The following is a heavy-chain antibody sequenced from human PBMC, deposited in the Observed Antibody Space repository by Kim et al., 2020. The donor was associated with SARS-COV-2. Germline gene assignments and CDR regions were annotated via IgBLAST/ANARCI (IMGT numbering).Heavy chain of an antibody. CDR2: IKRDGSEN. CDR3: ARGVLPGY. D-gene: IGHD3-10*01. J-gene: IGHJ4*02. Sequence: GGSLRLSCAASGFTFSTYWMTWVRQAPGKGLEWVANIKRDGSENNYVDSVKGRFTISRDNAKNTLYLQMNSLRPEDTAVYYCARGVLPGYWGQGTLVTV. V-gene: IGHV3-7*01. CDR1: GFTFSTYW.